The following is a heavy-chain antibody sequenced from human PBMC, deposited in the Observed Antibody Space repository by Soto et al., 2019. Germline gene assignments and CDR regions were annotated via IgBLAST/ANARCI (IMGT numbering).Heavy chain of an antibody. D-gene: IGHD3-22*01. CDR1: GFTFSSYG. CDR2: IWYDGSNK. Sequence: ESGGGVVQPGRSLRLSCAASGFTFSSYGMHWVRQAPGKGLEWVAVIWYDGSNKYYADSVKGRFTISRDNSKNTLYLQMNSLRAEDTAVYYCATHDNYDSSISYWGQGTLVTVSS. CDR3: ATHDNYDSSISY. J-gene: IGHJ4*02. V-gene: IGHV3-33*01.